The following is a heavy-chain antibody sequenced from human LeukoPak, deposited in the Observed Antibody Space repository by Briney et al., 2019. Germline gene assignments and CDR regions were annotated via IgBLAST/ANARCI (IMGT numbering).Heavy chain of an antibody. V-gene: IGHV4-30-4*08. CDR2: IYYSGST. D-gene: IGHD3-3*01. Sequence: SETLSLTCTVSGGSISSGDYYWSWIRQPPGKGLEWIGYIYYSGSTYYNPSLKSRLTMSVDTSKNQFSLKLTSVTAADTALYYCASDPVTIFGVFGYWGQGTLVTVSS. CDR3: ASDPVTIFGVFGY. J-gene: IGHJ4*02. CDR1: GGSISSGDYY.